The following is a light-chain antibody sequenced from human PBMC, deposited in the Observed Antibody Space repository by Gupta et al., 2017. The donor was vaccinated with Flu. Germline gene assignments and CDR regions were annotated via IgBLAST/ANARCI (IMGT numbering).Light chain of an antibody. V-gene: IGKV3-15*01. CDR3: QQYNNWPRG. Sequence: EIVMTQSPPTLSVSPGERATLSCRASQSVSSNLAWYQQKPGQAPRLLIYGASTRATGIPARFSGSGSGTEFTLTISSLQSEDFAVYYCQQYNNWPRGFGQGTKVEIK. J-gene: IGKJ1*01. CDR2: GAS. CDR1: QSVSSN.